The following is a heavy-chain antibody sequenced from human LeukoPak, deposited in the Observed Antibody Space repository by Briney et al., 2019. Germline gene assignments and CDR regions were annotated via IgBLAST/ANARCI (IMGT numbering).Heavy chain of an antibody. CDR2: IDPSDSYT. V-gene: IGHV5-10-1*01. Sequence: HGESLQISCKGSGSSFTVYWITWVRQLPGKGLEWMGTIDPSDSYTNYSPSFQGHVTISADKSINSAYLQWSSLKTSDSAIYYCARHFYGDYAFDSWGQGTLVTVSS. D-gene: IGHD4-17*01. CDR3: ARHFYGDYAFDS. J-gene: IGHJ4*02. CDR1: GSSFTVYW.